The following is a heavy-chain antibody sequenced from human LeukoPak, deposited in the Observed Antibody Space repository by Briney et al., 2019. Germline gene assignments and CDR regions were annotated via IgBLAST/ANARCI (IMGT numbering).Heavy chain of an antibody. CDR2: INQDGSET. J-gene: IGHJ5*02. CDR1: LFSSSRKW. CDR3: ARAAS. V-gene: IGHV3-7*01. Sequence: GGSLRLSFATPLFSSSRKWKTWVRQAPGKGLEWVANINQDGSETYYVDSVKGRFTITRDNAKNSLYLQMNSLRVDDTAVYYCARAASWGQGTLVTVSS.